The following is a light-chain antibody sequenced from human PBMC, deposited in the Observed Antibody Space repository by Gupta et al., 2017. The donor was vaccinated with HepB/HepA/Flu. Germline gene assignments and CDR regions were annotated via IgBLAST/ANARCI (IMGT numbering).Light chain of an antibody. CDR3: SSFRSPSTLV. J-gene: IGLJ2*01. CDR2: DVT. V-gene: IGLV2-14*03. Sequence: QSALTQPASVSGSPGQSITLSFTGTSNDIGGYDFVSWYQQHPGKAPKLMIFDVTHRPSGVSFRFSGSKSGNTASLTISGLQAEDEADYYCSSFRSPSTLVFGGGTKVTVL. CDR1: SNDIGGYDF.